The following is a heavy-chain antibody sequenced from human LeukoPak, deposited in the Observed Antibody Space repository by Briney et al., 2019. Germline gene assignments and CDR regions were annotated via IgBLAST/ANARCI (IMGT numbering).Heavy chain of an antibody. CDR1: GFTFSNYA. Sequence: GASPRLSCAASGFTFSNYAMSWVRQAPGKGLEWVSAITGSGGNTYYADSVKGRFTISRDNSKNTVFLQMNSLRAEDTAVYYCAKWGDYDALTGYYVSDYWGQGTLVTVSS. CDR2: ITGSGGNT. J-gene: IGHJ4*02. CDR3: AKWGDYDALTGYYVSDY. D-gene: IGHD3-9*01. V-gene: IGHV3-23*01.